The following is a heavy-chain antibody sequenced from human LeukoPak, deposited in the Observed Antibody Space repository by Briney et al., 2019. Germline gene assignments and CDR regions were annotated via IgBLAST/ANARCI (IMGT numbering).Heavy chain of an antibody. CDR3: ARAPSWGSYWYFDL. CDR2: VIPIFGTA. Sequence: GASVKVSCEASGGTFSSYAISWVRHAPGPGLELMGGVIPIFGTANYAQKFPGRVTITTDESTSTAYMELSSLRFEDAAVYYCARAPSWGSYWYFDLLGRGTLVTVSS. V-gene: IGHV1-69*05. CDR1: GGTFSSYA. J-gene: IGHJ2*01. D-gene: IGHD7-27*01.